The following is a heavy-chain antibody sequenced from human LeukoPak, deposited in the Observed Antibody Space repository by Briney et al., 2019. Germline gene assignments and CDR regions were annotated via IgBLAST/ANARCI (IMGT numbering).Heavy chain of an antibody. J-gene: IGHJ4*02. CDR1: GFTFSNYA. CDR2: ISSSGSTI. CDR3: AKGKVRWFGELHDYFDY. Sequence: PGGSLRLSCAASGFTFSNYATHWVRQAPGKGLEWVSYISSSGSTIYYADSVKGRFAISRDNSKNTLYLQMSSLRIEDTARYYCAKGKVRWFGELHDYFDYWGQGTLVTVSS. D-gene: IGHD3-10*01. V-gene: IGHV3-48*01.